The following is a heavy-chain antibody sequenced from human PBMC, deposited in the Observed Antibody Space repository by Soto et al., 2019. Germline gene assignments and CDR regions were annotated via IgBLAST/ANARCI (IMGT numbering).Heavy chain of an antibody. Sequence: ASVKVSCKASGYTFTGYYMHWVRQAPGQGLEWMGWINPDSGGTNYAQKFQGRVTMTRDTSISTAYMELSRLRSDDTAVYYCARDLGGDSSNLALYFDYWGQGTLVTVSS. CDR2: INPDSGGT. CDR1: GYTFTGYY. V-gene: IGHV1-2*02. J-gene: IGHJ4*02. CDR3: ARDLGGDSSNLALYFDY. D-gene: IGHD2-21*02.